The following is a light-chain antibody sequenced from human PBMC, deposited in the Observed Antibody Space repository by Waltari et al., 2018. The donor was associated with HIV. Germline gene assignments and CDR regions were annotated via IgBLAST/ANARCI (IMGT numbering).Light chain of an antibody. J-gene: IGKJ1*01. CDR3: QQHKSYPRT. CDR1: QPIGND. CDR2: AAS. Sequence: DIQMTQSPSSLSASVGDRVTITCRASQPIGNDLGWYQQKPGKAPKRLIYAASSLQSGVPSTVSGSGSGKDFTLTISSLEPDDYATYYCQQHKSYPRTFGQGTKVEV. V-gene: IGKV1-17*01.